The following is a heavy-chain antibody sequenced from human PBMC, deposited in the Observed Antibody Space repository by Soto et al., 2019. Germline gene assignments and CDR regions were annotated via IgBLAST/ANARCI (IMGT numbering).Heavy chain of an antibody. D-gene: IGHD5-18*01. CDR2: IYHSGST. CDR3: ASLKLGYSTFDP. V-gene: IGHV4-30-2*05. CDR1: GGSISSGGYS. J-gene: IGHJ5*02. Sequence: ASETLSLTCAVSGGSISSGGYSWSWIRQPPGKGLEWIGYIYHSGSTYYNPSLKSRVTISVDTSKNQFSLKLSSVTAADTAVYYCASLKLGYSTFDPWGQGTLVTVSS.